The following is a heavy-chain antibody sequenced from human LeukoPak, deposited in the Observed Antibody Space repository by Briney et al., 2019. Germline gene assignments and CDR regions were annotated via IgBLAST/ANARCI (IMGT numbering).Heavy chain of an antibody. V-gene: IGHV1-2*02. CDR2: INPNSGGT. Sequence: ASAKVSCKASGYTFTGYYLHWVRQAPGQGLEWMGWINPNSGGTNYAQKFQGRVTMTWDTSISTAYMELTRLRSDDTAVYYCARDRARVAGLYYFDFWGPGTLVTVSS. CDR1: GYTFTGYY. J-gene: IGHJ4*02. CDR3: ARDRARVAGLYYFDF. D-gene: IGHD6-19*01.